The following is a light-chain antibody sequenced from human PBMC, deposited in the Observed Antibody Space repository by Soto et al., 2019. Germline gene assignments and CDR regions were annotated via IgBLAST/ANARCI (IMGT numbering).Light chain of an antibody. Sequence: QSALTQPPSASGSPGQSVAISCTETSTDVGVYKYVSWYQQHPGKAPKLMIYEVSKRPSGVPDRFSGSKSGNTASLTVSGLQAEDEADYYCSSHAGSDVVFGGGTKLTVL. CDR3: SSHAGSDVV. V-gene: IGLV2-8*01. J-gene: IGLJ2*01. CDR2: EVS. CDR1: STDVGVYKY.